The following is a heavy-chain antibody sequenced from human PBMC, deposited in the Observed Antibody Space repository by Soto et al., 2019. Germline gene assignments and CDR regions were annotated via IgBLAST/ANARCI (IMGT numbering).Heavy chain of an antibody. V-gene: IGHV1-69*06. J-gene: IGHJ4*02. CDR1: GVTLSTYA. D-gene: IGHD3-10*01. CDR2: IIPIFGTA. CDR3: AREPQDGSGSYFDS. Sequence: SVKVSCNASGVTLSTYAISWVRQAPGQGLEWMGGIIPIFGTANYAQMFQGRVTITADKSTSTAYMELSSLTSADTAVYYCAREPQDGSGSYFDSWGQGTLVTVSS.